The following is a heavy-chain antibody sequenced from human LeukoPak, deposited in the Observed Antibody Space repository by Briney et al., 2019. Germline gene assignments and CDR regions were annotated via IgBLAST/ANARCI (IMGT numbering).Heavy chain of an antibody. CDR3: ARDRSYYDSGSH. CDR1: GYTFTNYG. Sequence: ASVTVSCKASGYTFTNYGISWVRQAPGQGLEWMGWISTYNGNTNYAQKLQGRVTMTTDTPTSTAYMELKSLTSDDTAVYYCARDRSYYDSGSHWGQGTLVTVSS. J-gene: IGHJ4*02. CDR2: ISTYNGNT. V-gene: IGHV1-18*01. D-gene: IGHD3-10*01.